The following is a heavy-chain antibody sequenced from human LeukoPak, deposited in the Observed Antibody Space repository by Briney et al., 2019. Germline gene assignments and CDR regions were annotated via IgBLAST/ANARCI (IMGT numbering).Heavy chain of an antibody. CDR3: ARGPYSYDSSGAFDI. D-gene: IGHD3-22*01. J-gene: IGHJ3*02. V-gene: IGHV4-39*01. Sequence: PSETLSLTCTVSGGSISSSSYYWGWIRQPPGKGLEWIGSIYYSGSAYYNPSLKSRVTISVDTSKNQFSLKLSSVTAADTAVYFCARGPYSYDSSGAFDIWGQGTMVTVSS. CDR2: IYYSGSA. CDR1: GGSISSSSYY.